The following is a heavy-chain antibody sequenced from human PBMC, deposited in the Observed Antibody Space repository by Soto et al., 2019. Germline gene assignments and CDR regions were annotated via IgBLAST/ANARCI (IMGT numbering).Heavy chain of an antibody. J-gene: IGHJ4*02. D-gene: IGHD1-20*01. Sequence: GGSLRLSCAASGFTFSSYGMHWVRQAPGKGLEWVAVISYDGSNKYYADSVKGRFTISSDNSKNTLYLQMNSLRAEDTAVYYCALGYNWNLRQRYFDYWGQGTLVTVSS. CDR1: GFTFSSYG. V-gene: IGHV3-30*03. CDR3: ALGYNWNLRQRYFDY. CDR2: ISYDGSNK.